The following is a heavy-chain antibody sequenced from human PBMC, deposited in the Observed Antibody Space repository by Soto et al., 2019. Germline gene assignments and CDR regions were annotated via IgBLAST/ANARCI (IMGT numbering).Heavy chain of an antibody. CDR1: GYTFTSYD. J-gene: IGHJ3*02. CDR3: ARLVYIWGSYDDAFDI. V-gene: IGHV1-8*01. D-gene: IGHD3-16*01. CDR2: VNPNSGNT. Sequence: QVQLVQSGAEVKKPGASVKVSCKASGYTFTSYDINWVRQATGQGLEWMGWVNPNSGNTDYAQKFQGRVTMTRNPSITTAYMELTGLSSEDTAMYYCARLVYIWGSYDDAFDIWGQGTMVTVSS.